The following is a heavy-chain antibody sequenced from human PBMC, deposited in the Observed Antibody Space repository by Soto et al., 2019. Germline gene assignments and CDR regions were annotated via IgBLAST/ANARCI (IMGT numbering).Heavy chain of an antibody. J-gene: IGHJ4*01. Sequence: XQTLSLTFAITGDSVSSNNAGWSWVRQSPSRGLEWLGRTYYRSKWYYEYSVSVRGRITINPDTSKNQYSLQLNSVPPEDTAVYFCARGEQYSGRIFDYWGQGTLVTVSS. D-gene: IGHD1-26*01. V-gene: IGHV6-1*01. CDR1: GDSVSSNNAG. CDR2: TYYRSKWYY. CDR3: ARGEQYSGRIFDY.